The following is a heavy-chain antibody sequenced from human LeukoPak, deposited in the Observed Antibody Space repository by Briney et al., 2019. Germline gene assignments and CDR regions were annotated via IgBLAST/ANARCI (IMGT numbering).Heavy chain of an antibody. D-gene: IGHD5-18*01. CDR3: ARIRYSYGGFDY. Sequence: ASVKVSCKASGYTFTGYYMHWVRQAPGQGLEWMGWINPNSGGTNYAQKFQGRVTMTRDTSISTAYMELSRLRSDDTAVYYCARIRYSYGGFDYWGQGTLVTVSS. V-gene: IGHV1-2*02. CDR2: INPNSGGT. J-gene: IGHJ4*02. CDR1: GYTFTGYY.